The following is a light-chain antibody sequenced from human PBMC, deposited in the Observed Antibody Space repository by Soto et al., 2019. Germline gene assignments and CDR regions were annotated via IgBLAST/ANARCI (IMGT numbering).Light chain of an antibody. CDR1: SGDVGGYNL. J-gene: IGLJ2*01. Sequence: QSALTQPASVSGSPGQSITISCTGTSGDVGGYNLVSWHQQHPGKAPKLMIYDVSYRPSGVSNRFSGSKSGNTASLTISGLQAEDEADYYFTSFTTKSTLVFGGGTKVTVL. V-gene: IGLV2-14*03. CDR3: TSFTTKSTLV. CDR2: DVS.